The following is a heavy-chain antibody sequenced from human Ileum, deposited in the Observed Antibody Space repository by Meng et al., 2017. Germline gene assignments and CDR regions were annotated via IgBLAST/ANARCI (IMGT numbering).Heavy chain of an antibody. J-gene: IGHJ4*02. V-gene: IGHV4-4*02. D-gene: IGHD2-15*01. CDR2: IRPSRST. CDR1: GYSMNNAVW. CDR3: VRHDYCSGRGETCYPHFDV. Sequence: EKGPVLVAALGTLAPHCVFTGYSMNNAVWWCWSQQAPGKGLEWVGGIRPSRSTHYNPSLQSRVTLSIDNSKKLFSVSLRSVTSADKAVYYCVRHDYCSGRGETCYPHFDVWGQGALVTVSS.